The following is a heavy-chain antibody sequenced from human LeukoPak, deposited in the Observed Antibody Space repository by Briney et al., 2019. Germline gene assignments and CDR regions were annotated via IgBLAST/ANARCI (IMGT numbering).Heavy chain of an antibody. V-gene: IGHV3-33*01. D-gene: IGHD3-22*01. CDR3: ARDYYDSSGYKGGAFDI. CDR2: IWYDGSNK. CDR1: GFTFSSYG. J-gene: IGHJ3*02. Sequence: PGRSLRLSCAASGFTFSSYGMHWVRQAPGKGLEWVAVIWYDGSNKYYADSVKGRFTISRDNSKNTLYLQMNSLRAEDTAVYYCARDYYDSSGYKGGAFDIWGQGTTVTVSS.